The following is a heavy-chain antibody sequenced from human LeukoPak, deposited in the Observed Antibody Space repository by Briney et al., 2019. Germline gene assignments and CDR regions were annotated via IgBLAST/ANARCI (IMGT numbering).Heavy chain of an antibody. Sequence: SQTLSLTCTVSGGSISSGGYYWSWIRQHPGKGLEWIGYIYYSGSTYYNPSLKSRVTISVDTSKNQFSLKLSSVTAADTAVYYCAREVLRGVRGVMVPPYYYYGGRLGQRDHGHRLL. CDR2: IYYSGST. J-gene: IGHJ6*04. V-gene: IGHV4-31*03. CDR1: GGSISSGGYY. D-gene: IGHD3-10*01. CDR3: AREVLRGVRGVMVPPYYYYGGR.